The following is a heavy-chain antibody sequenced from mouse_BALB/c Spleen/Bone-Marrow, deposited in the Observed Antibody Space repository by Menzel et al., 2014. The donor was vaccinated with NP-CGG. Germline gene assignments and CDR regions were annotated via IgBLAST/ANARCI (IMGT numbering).Heavy chain of an antibody. J-gene: IGHJ3*01. D-gene: IGHD1-2*01. CDR3: ARLGYYSSFAF. CDR2: INPDSSTI. V-gene: IGHV4-1*02. Sequence: EVKLVESGGGLVQPGGSLKLSCAASGFDFSRFWMSWVRQAPGKGLEWIGEINPDSSTINYTPSLKDKFIISRDNAKNTLYLQMSKVRSEDTALYYCARLGYYSSFAFWGQGTLVTVSA. CDR1: GFDFSRFW.